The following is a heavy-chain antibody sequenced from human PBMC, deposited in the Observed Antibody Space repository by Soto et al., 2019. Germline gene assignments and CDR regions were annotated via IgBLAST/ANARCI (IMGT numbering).Heavy chain of an antibody. V-gene: IGHV3-23*01. CDR2: ISGSGGST. CDR1: GFTFSSYA. Sequence: GGSLRLSCAASGFTFSSYAMSWVRQAPGKGLEWVSVISGSGGSTYYADSVKGRFTISRGNSKNTLYLQMNSLRAEDTAVYYCAKDLFCSGASCYTSDYYGLDVSGRVSTFTFS. J-gene: IGHJ6*02. CDR3: AKDLFCSGASCYTSDYYGLDV. D-gene: IGHD2-2*02.